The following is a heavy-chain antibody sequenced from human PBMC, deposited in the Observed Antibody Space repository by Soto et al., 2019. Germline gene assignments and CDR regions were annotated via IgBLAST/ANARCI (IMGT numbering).Heavy chain of an antibody. Sequence: SETLSLTCTVSGGSMSSYYWTWIRQPAGKGLEWIGRVYSSGGTHYNPSLKSRVTISLDTSKNQFSLRLLSVTDADTAVYYCARGQRFSDWFDPWGQGTLGTVSS. CDR2: VYSSGGT. CDR1: GGSMSSYY. J-gene: IGHJ5*02. D-gene: IGHD3-3*01. CDR3: ARGQRFSDWFDP. V-gene: IGHV4-4*07.